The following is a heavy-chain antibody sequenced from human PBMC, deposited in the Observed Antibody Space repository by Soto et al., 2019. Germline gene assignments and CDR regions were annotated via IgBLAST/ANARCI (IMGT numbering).Heavy chain of an antibody. D-gene: IGHD2-21*02. CDR2: VYSGGLT. CDR1: GFIVSSNY. CDR3: ARDYGGDSDDDY. J-gene: IGHJ4*02. Sequence: EVPLVESGGGLIQPGGSLRLSCVASGFIVSSNYMGWVRQAPGKGLEWVSVVYSGGLTYYADSVKGRFTISRDDSRNMLFLQMYSLRADDTAMYYCARDYGGDSDDDYWGQGTLVTVSS. V-gene: IGHV3-53*01.